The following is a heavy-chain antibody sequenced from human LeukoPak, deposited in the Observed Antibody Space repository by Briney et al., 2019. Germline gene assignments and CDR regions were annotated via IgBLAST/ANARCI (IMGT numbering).Heavy chain of an antibody. CDR3: ARLVSGYSYGHDAFDI. CDR1: GFTFSSYE. Sequence: PGGSLRLSCAASGFTFSSYEMNWVRQAPGKGLEWVSYISSSGSTIYYADSVKGRFTISRDNAKNSLYLQMNSLRAEDTVVYYCARLVSGYSYGHDAFDIWGQGTMVTVSS. V-gene: IGHV3-48*03. D-gene: IGHD5-18*01. J-gene: IGHJ3*02. CDR2: ISSSGSTI.